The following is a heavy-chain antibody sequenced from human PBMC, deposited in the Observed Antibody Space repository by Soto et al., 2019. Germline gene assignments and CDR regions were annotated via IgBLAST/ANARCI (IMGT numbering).Heavy chain of an antibody. D-gene: IGHD1-26*01. V-gene: IGHV1-3*01. CDR2: INADSGYT. CDR1: GYIFTTYS. Sequence: QVQFVQSGAEVKKPGASVKISCKASGYIFTTYSVHWVRQAPGQRLEWMGWINADSGYTKYSLRFQGRVTFTRDTSASTAYMELSGLRSEDMAVYYCARDRGSYYDSWGQGTLVTVSS. J-gene: IGHJ4*02. CDR3: ARDRGSYYDS.